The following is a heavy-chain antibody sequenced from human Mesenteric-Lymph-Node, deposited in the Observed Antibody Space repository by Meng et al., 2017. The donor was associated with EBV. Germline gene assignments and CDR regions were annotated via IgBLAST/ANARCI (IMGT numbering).Heavy chain of an antibody. CDR1: GGSVSSTSYY. D-gene: IGHD3-10*01. V-gene: IGHV4-61*01. Sequence: QLQEPGPGLVKPSETLSLTCTVSGGSVSSTSYYWSWIRQPPGKRLEWIGYVYYSGSTNYNPSLKSRVTISVDTSKNQFSLNLYSVTAADTAVYYCARENPARGNWFDPWGQGALVTVSS. J-gene: IGHJ5*02. CDR3: ARENPARGNWFDP. CDR2: VYYSGST.